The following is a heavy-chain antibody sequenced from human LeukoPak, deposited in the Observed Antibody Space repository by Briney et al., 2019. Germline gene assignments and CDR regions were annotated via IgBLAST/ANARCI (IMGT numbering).Heavy chain of an antibody. Sequence: GGSLRLSCAASGFTFSNYAMSWVRQAPGKGLEWVSGISGSGGSTYYADSVKGRFTISRDNSKNTLYLQMSSLSAEDTAVYYCARTTTPHYYGSGSYALGYWGQGTLVTVPS. V-gene: IGHV3-23*01. CDR2: ISGSGGST. J-gene: IGHJ4*02. D-gene: IGHD3-10*01. CDR1: GFTFSNYA. CDR3: ARTTTPHYYGSGSYALGY.